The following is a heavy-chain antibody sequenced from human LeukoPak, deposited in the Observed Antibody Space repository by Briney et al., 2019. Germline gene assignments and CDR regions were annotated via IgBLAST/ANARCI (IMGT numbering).Heavy chain of an antibody. J-gene: IGHJ4*02. D-gene: IGHD2/OR15-2a*01. CDR1: GFTFSSDE. Sequence: GGSLRLSCAASGFTFSSDEMNWVRQAPGKGLEWVLYISSSGRTIYYADSVKGRFTVSRDNAKNSLYLQMNSLRAEDTAVYYCARGLLLDWGQGTLVTVSS. CDR2: ISSSGRTI. V-gene: IGHV3-48*03. CDR3: ARGLLLD.